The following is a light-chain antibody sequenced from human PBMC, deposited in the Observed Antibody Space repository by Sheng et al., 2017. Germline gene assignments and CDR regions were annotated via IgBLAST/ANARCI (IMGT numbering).Light chain of an antibody. CDR2: DAS. J-gene: IGKJ4*01. CDR3: QRYDNRPPGSLPS. CDR1: HDISYF. V-gene: IGKV1-33*01. Sequence: DIQVTQSPSSLSASVGDRVTISCQASHDISYFLNWYQQRPGKAPKLLIYDASNLETGVPSRFSGSGSGTDFTLIISSLQPEDIATYYCQRYDNRPPGSLPSFGGGTRVEIK.